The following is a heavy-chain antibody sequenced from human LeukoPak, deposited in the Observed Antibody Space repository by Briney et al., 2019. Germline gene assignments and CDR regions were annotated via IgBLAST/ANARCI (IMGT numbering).Heavy chain of an antibody. D-gene: IGHD6-13*01. CDR2: ISGSGGST. J-gene: IGHJ4*02. Sequence: QSGGSLRLSCAASGFTFSSYAMSWVRQAPGKGLEWVSAISGSGGSTYYADSVKGRFTISRDNSKNTLYLQMNGLRAEDTAVYYCAKDVAAAGTLRTYVYWGQGTLVTVSS. CDR1: GFTFSSYA. V-gene: IGHV3-23*01. CDR3: AKDVAAAGTLRTYVY.